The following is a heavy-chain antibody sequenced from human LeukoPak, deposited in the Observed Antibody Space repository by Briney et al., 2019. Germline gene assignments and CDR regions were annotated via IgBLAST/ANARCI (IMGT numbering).Heavy chain of an antibody. CDR3: ARDQSVRLLQTSSTYFKHVFAI. CDR2: ISAYNGNT. D-gene: IGHD6-13*01. CDR1: GYTFPHYV. V-gene: IGHV1-18*01. J-gene: IGHJ3*02. Sequence: ASVKVSCQTSGYTFPHYVISGVRQAPALRLEGMGGISAYNGNTNYAQRVKGSVPMPSDTSTSTAYMDLRSLRFDDTAVYYCARDQSVRLLQTSSTYFKHVFAIWGQGSMVTVSS.